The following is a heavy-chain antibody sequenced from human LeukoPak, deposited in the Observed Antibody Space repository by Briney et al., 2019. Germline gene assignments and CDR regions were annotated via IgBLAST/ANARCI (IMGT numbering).Heavy chain of an antibody. V-gene: IGHV3-23*01. CDR1: GFTFSDAW. D-gene: IGHD3-9*01. J-gene: IGHJ4*02. CDR3: ATPDVRLRYFDWSPNE. Sequence: GGSLRLYCAASGFTFSDAWMHWVRQAPGKGLEWVSGISGSDASKHYADSVKGRFTISRDNSKNTVYLQMNSLRVDDTGGYYCATPDVRLRYFDWSPNEGGQGTGVTVST. CDR2: ISGSDASK.